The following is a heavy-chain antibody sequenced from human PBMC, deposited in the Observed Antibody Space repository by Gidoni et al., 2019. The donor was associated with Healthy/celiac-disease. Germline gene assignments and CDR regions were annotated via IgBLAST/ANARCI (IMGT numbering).Heavy chain of an antibody. CDR3: ARAERSGPRLFDY. J-gene: IGHJ4*02. Sequence: EVQLVESGGGLVQPGGSLRLSCAASGFTFSSYDMHWVRQATGKGLEWVSAIGTAGDTYYPGSVKGRFTISRENAKNSLYLQMNSLRAGDTAVYYCARAERSGPRLFDYWGQGTLVTVSS. D-gene: IGHD3-3*01. V-gene: IGHV3-13*01. CDR2: IGTAGDT. CDR1: GFTFSSYD.